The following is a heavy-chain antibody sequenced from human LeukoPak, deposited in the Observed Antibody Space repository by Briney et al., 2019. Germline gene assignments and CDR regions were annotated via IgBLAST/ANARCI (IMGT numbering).Heavy chain of an antibody. CDR1: GFTFSSYA. V-gene: IGHV3-23*01. Sequence: GGSLRLSCAASGFTFSSYAMNWVRHAPGKGLEGGSAISGSGGSTYYADSVKGRFTISRDNSKNTLYLQINSLRAEATAIYYCAKAMTGSTYSFASWGQATLVTVSS. J-gene: IGHJ4*02. CDR2: ISGSGGST. CDR3: AKAMTGSTYSFAS. D-gene: IGHD3-9*01.